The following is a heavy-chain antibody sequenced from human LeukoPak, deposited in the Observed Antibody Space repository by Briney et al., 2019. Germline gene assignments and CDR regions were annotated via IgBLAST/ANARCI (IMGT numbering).Heavy chain of an antibody. Sequence: SETLSLTCAVYGGSFSGYYWSWIRQPPGKGLEWIGEINHSGSTNYNPSLKSRVTISVDTSKNQFSLKLSSVTAADTAVYYCARHASEPPGGWNDVPYFDYWGQGTLVTVSS. J-gene: IGHJ4*02. CDR2: INHSGST. CDR1: GGSFSGYY. CDR3: ARHASEPPGGWNDVPYFDY. V-gene: IGHV4-34*01. D-gene: IGHD1-1*01.